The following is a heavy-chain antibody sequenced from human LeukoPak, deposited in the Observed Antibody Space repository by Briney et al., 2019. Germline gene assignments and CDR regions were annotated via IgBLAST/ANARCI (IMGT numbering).Heavy chain of an antibody. CDR1: GGSFSGYY. D-gene: IGHD6-19*01. CDR2: INHSGST. V-gene: IGHV4-34*01. CDR3: ARGMYSSGWYGSHFDY. J-gene: IGHJ4*02. Sequence: PSETLSLTCAVYGGSFSGYYWSWLRQPPGKGLEWIGEINHSGSTNYNPSLTSRVTISVDTSKNQFSLKLSSVTAADTAVYYCARGMYSSGWYGSHFDYWGQGTLVTVSS.